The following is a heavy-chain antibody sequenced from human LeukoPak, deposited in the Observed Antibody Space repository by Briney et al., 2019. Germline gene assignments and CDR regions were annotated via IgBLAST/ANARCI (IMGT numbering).Heavy chain of an antibody. Sequence: GGSLRLSCAASGFTFSACWMSWVRQAPGKGLEWVATIKQDGSEKYYVDSVKGRFTISRDNAKNSLYLQMNSLRAEDTAVYYCARDRSTDFGSGYYTNYFDYWGQGTLVTVSS. CDR3: ARDRSTDFGSGYYTNYFDY. D-gene: IGHD3-3*01. CDR2: IKQDGSEK. CDR1: GFTFSACW. V-gene: IGHV3-7*01. J-gene: IGHJ4*02.